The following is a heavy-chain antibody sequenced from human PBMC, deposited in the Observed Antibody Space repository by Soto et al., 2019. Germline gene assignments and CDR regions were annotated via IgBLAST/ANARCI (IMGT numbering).Heavy chain of an antibody. CDR1: GGSFSSYT. D-gene: IGHD3-3*02. J-gene: IGHJ6*02. V-gene: IGHV1-69*02. Sequence: QVQLVQSGAEVKKPGSSVKVSCKVSGGSFSSYTVTWVRQVPGQGLECMGRIIPSLGRAHFAQKFQGRVSITADKSTTTAYMELSSLRAEDTAVYYCAGLFDSIKEVWGQGTTVTVSS. CDR2: IIPSLGRA. CDR3: AGLFDSIKEV.